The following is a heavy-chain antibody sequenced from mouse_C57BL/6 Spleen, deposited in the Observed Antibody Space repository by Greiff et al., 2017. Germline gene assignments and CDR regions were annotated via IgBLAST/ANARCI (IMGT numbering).Heavy chain of an antibody. J-gene: IGHJ3*01. D-gene: IGHD1-1*01. CDR3: ASLWGNYYGSLAY. Sequence: QVQLQQPGTELVKPGASVKLSCTASGYTFTSYWMHWVKQRPGQGLEWIGNINPSNGGTNYNEKFKSKATLTVDKSSSTAYMQLSSLTSEDSAVYYCASLWGNYYGSLAYWGQGTLVTVSA. V-gene: IGHV1-53*01. CDR2: INPSNGGT. CDR1: GYTFTSYW.